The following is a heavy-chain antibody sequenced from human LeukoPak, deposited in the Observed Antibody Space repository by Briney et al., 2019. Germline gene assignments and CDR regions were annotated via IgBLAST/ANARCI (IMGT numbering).Heavy chain of an antibody. CDR1: GFTFRSYW. D-gene: IGHD3-9*01. Sequence: GGSLRLSCAASGFTFRSYWMSWVRQAPGKGLEWVADINQDGSDKYYVDSVKGRFTLSRDNAKNSLYLQMNSLRVEDTAVYYCARDGHYDILTGYFQDWGQGTLVTVSS. J-gene: IGHJ1*01. CDR3: ARDGHYDILTGYFQD. CDR2: INQDGSDK. V-gene: IGHV3-7*01.